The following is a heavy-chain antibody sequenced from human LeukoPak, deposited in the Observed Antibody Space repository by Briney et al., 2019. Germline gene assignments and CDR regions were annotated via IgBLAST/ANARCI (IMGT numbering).Heavy chain of an antibody. V-gene: IGHV6-1*01. CDR1: GDSVSSNNAA. J-gene: IGHJ4*02. D-gene: IGHD5-18*01. Sequence: SQTLSLTCAISGDSVSSNNAAWNWIRQSPSRGLEWLGRTYYRSKWYNDYAVSVKSRITINPDTSKNQFSLQLNSVTPEDTAVYYCARGGYSYGHPPSQAASDYWGQGTLVTVSS. CDR3: ARGGYSYGHPPSQAASDY. CDR2: TYYRSKWYN.